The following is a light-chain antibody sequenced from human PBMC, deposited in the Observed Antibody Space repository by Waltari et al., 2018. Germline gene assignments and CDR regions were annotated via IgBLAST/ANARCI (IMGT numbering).Light chain of an antibody. Sequence: DIQMTQSPSSLSASVGDRVTITCRASQSISSYLNWYQQKPGKAHKLLIYAASSLQSGVPSRFSGSGSGTEFTLTISSLQPEDFATYYCQQSYSTPRFTFGPGTKVDIK. CDR2: AAS. CDR1: QSISSY. CDR3: QQSYSTPRFT. J-gene: IGKJ3*01. V-gene: IGKV1-39*01.